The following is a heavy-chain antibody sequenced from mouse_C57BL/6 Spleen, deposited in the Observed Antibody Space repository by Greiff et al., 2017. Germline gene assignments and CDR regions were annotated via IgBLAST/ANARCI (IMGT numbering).Heavy chain of an antibody. CDR2: INPNNGGT. Sequence: EVQLQQSGPELVKPGASVKMSCKASGYTFTDYNMHWVKQSPGKSLEWIGYINPNNGGTSYNQKFKGKATLTVNKSSSTAYMELRSLTSEDSAVYYCASSSLYAMDYWGQGTSVTVSS. V-gene: IGHV1-22*01. CDR3: ASSSLYAMDY. J-gene: IGHJ4*01. CDR1: GYTFTDYN. D-gene: IGHD1-1*01.